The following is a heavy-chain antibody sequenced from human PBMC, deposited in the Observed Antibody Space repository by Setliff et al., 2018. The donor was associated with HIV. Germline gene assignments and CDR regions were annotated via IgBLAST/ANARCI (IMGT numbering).Heavy chain of an antibody. Sequence: ETLSLTCAVSGGSFSGFYWTWVRQSPGKGLEWVANIKQDGSERYYVDSVKGRFTISRDNTNNSLYLHMNSLRAEDTAVYYCARAYNVYDYRFDSSGYDYWGQGTLVTVSS. CDR2: IKQDGSER. J-gene: IGHJ4*02. D-gene: IGHD3-22*01. CDR1: GGSFSGFY. CDR3: ARAYNVYDYRFDSSGYDY. V-gene: IGHV3-7*01.